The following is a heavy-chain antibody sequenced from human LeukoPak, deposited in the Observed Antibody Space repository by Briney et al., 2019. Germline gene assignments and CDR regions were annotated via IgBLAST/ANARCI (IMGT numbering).Heavy chain of an antibody. CDR1: GYTFTSYG. J-gene: IGHJ4*02. CDR3: AHTLGYCSSTSCYDY. V-gene: IGHV1-18*01. D-gene: IGHD2-2*01. Sequence: ASVNVSCTASGYTFTSYGISWVRQAPGQGLEWMGWISAYNGNTNYAQTLQGRVTTTTDTSASTAYMELRRLRSDDTAVYYCAHTLGYCSSTSCYDYWGQGTLVTVSS. CDR2: ISAYNGNT.